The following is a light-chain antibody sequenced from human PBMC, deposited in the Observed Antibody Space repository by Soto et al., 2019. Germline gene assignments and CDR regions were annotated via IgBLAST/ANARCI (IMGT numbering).Light chain of an antibody. Sequence: IVLTKYPGTLSLSPGESATLSCRASQSINNYYLSWYQQKPGQAPRLLFYGASSRATGIPERLSGSASGMDFTLTSRRLEPEDVAVYYCQHYGSSLWTFGEGTKVEIK. CDR3: QHYGSSLWT. CDR2: GAS. CDR1: QSINNYY. V-gene: IGKV3-20*01. J-gene: IGKJ1*01.